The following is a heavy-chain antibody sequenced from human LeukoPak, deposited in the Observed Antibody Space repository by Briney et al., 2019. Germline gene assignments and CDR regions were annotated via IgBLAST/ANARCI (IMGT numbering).Heavy chain of an antibody. D-gene: IGHD4-23*01. J-gene: IGHJ4*02. CDR1: GFTFSTYA. V-gene: IGHV3-23*01. Sequence: GGSLTLSCAASGFTFSTYAMGWVRQAPGEGLRWVSSISGNGVTTYYADSVKGRFTISRDNSKNTLYLQMNSLRAEDTALYYCAKALYGGNTVWGQGALVTVSS. CDR2: ISGNGVTT. CDR3: AKALYGGNTV.